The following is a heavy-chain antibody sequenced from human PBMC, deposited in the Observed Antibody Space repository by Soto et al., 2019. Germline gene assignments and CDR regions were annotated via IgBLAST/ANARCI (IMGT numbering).Heavy chain of an antibody. Sequence: SVKVSCKASGGTFSSYAISWVRQAPGQGLEWMGGIIPIFGTANYAQKFQGRVTITADKSTSTAYMELSSLRSEDTAVYYCARGYHYDFWSGYLSYYGMDVWGRGTTVTVSS. J-gene: IGHJ6*02. CDR1: GGTFSSYA. CDR3: ARGYHYDFWSGYLSYYGMDV. V-gene: IGHV1-69*06. CDR2: IIPIFGTA. D-gene: IGHD3-3*01.